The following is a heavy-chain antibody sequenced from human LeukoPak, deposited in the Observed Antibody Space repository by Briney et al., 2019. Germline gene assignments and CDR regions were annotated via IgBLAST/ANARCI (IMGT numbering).Heavy chain of an antibody. CDR2: INPNSGGT. V-gene: IGHV1-2*02. Sequence: ASAKVSCKASGYTFTGYYMHWVRQAPGQGLEWMGWINPNSGGTNYAQKFQGRVTMTRDTSISTAYMELSRLRSDDTAVYYCARAGIVVLHYEDRECFDPRGQGTLVTVSS. J-gene: IGHJ5*02. CDR1: GYTFTGYY. D-gene: IGHD2-2*01. CDR3: ARAGIVVLHYEDRECFDP.